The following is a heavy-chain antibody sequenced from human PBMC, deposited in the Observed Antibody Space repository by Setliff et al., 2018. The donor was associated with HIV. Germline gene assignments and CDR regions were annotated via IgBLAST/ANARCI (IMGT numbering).Heavy chain of an antibody. D-gene: IGHD3-22*01. CDR3: ASRVYYYDSSGYLREEGFDP. V-gene: IGHV4-59*05. CDR2: IYYSGST. CDR1: GGSISSHY. Sequence: KPSETLSLTCTVSGGSISSHYWSWIRQPPGKGLEWIGGIYYSGSTYYNPSLKSRVTISVDTSKNQFSLKLSSVTAADAAVYYCASRVYYYDSSGYLREEGFDPWGQGTLVTVSS. J-gene: IGHJ5*02.